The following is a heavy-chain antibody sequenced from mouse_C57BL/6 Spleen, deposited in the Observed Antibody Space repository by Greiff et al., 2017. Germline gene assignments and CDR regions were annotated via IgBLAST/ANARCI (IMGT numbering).Heavy chain of an antibody. V-gene: IGHV1-64*01. D-gene: IGHD2-2*01. CDR2: IHPNSGST. J-gene: IGHJ1*03. CDR1: GYTFTSYW. CDR3: ARSDLNYGYDVWYFDV. Sequence: QVQLQQPGAELVKPGASVKLSCKASGYTFTSYWMHWVKQRPGQGLEWIGMIHPNSGSTNYNEKFKSKATLTVDKSSSTAYMQLSSLTSEDSAVXYCARSDLNYGYDVWYFDVWGTGTTVTVSS.